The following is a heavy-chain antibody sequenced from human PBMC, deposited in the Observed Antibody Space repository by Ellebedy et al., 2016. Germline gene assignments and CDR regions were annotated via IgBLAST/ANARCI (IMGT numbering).Heavy chain of an antibody. V-gene: IGHV3-7*01. CDR3: ARDRGTTMIVSDY. CDR2: IKQDGSEK. D-gene: IGHD3-22*01. Sequence: GESLKISCAASGFTFSSYWMSWVRQAPGKGLEWVANIKQDGSEKYYVDSVKGRFTISRDNAKNSLYLQMNSLRAEDTAVYYCARDRGTTMIVSDYWGQGTLVTVSS. CDR1: GFTFSSYW. J-gene: IGHJ4*02.